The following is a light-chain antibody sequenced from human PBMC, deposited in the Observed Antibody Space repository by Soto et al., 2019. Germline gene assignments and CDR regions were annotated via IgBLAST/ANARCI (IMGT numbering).Light chain of an antibody. CDR1: QVIRTW. V-gene: IGKV1D-16*01. CDR2: FAS. CDR3: QQYYSYPRT. Sequence: DIQMTQSPSSVPASVGDRGTITCRASQVIRTWLDWYQQKQEKAPKSXIYFASTLQSGVPSKFSGSGSGTDFTLTISCLQSEDFETYYCQQYYSYPRTFGQGTKVDIK. J-gene: IGKJ1*01.